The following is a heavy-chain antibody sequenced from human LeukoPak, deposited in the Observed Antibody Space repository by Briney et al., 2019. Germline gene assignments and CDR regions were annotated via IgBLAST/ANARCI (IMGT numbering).Heavy chain of an antibody. V-gene: IGHV2-5*02. CDR2: IYGDDDK. J-gene: IGHJ4*02. CDR3: AHKREQHLYFDY. D-gene: IGHD6-13*01. CDR1: GFSLSTSGVG. Sequence: SGPTLVHPTPTLTLTCTFPGFSLSTSGVGVGWIRQPPGKALEWLALIYGDDDKRYRLSLKSRLTITKDTSKNQVVLTMTNMDPVDTATYYCAHKREQHLYFDYWGQGTLVTVSS.